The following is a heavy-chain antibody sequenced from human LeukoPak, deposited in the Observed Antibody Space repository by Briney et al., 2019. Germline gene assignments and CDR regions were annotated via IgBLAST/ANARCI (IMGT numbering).Heavy chain of an antibody. CDR1: GGSVSSSSYY. J-gene: IGHJ4*02. D-gene: IGHD6-19*01. Sequence: SETLSLTCTVSGGSVSSSSYYWGWIRQPPGKGLEWIGSIYYSGSTYYNPSLKSRVTISVDTSKNQFSLKLSSVTAADTAVYYCASEGYSSGWRDFDYWGQGTLVTVSS. CDR3: ASEGYSSGWRDFDY. V-gene: IGHV4-39*01. CDR2: IYYSGST.